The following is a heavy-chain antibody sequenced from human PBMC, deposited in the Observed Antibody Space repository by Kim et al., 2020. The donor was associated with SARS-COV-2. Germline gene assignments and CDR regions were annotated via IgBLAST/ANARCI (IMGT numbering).Heavy chain of an antibody. CDR3: AKDIVATISGDNCFDP. CDR2: ISWNSGSI. Sequence: GGSLRLSCAASGFTFDDYAMHWVRQAPGKGLEWVSGISWNSGSIGYADSVKGRFTISRDNAKNSLYLQMNSLRAEDTALYYCAKDIVATISGDNCFDPWGQGTLVTVSS. CDR1: GFTFDDYA. J-gene: IGHJ5*02. D-gene: IGHD5-12*01. V-gene: IGHV3-9*01.